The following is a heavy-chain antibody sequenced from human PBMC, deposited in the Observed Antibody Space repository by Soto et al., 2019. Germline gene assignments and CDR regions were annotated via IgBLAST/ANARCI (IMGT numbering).Heavy chain of an antibody. J-gene: IGHJ4*02. Sequence: VGSLRLSCAASGFIFSTYAMNWVRQAPGEGLEWVSAISSNSDTTFYAESVRGRFTISRDNSVNTLYLQMSRLRTEDTAVYYCAYPRGYGVFVAVDSWGRGTLVTVSS. D-gene: IGHD4-17*01. CDR2: ISSNSDTT. V-gene: IGHV3-23*01. CDR1: GFIFSTYA. CDR3: AYPRGYGVFVAVDS.